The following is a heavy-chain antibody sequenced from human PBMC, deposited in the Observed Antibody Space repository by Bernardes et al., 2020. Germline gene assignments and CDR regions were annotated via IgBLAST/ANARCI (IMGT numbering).Heavy chain of an antibody. J-gene: IGHJ6*02. CDR3: ARELRGRRRYNCGMDV. CDR1: GFTFRPYT. V-gene: IGHV3-21*01. D-gene: IGHD3-10*01. CDR2: ISSRSAYM. Sequence: VGSLIPSCAASGFTFRPYTMHWVRQAPGQGLEWVSSISSRSAYMYYADSVKGRFTISRDNAKNSLFLQMNSLRVEDTAVYYCARELRGRRRYNCGMDVWGQGTTVTVSS.